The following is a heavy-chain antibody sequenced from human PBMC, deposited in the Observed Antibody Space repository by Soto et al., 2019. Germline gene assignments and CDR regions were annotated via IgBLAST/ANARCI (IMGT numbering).Heavy chain of an antibody. V-gene: IGHV2-5*02. D-gene: IGHD3-16*01. Sequence: QITLKESGPTLVKPTQTLTLTCTFSGFSLSTSGVGVGWIRQPPGKALEWLALIYWDDDKRSSPSLKSRLTIPKATSKNQVVLTMTNMDPVDTATYNSAHSLYDYVWGTNWFDPWGQGTLVTVSS. CDR2: IYWDDDK. CDR3: AHSLYDYVWGTNWFDP. J-gene: IGHJ5*02. CDR1: GFSLSTSGVG.